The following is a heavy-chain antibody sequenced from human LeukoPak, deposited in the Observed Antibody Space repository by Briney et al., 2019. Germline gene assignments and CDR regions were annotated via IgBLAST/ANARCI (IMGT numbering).Heavy chain of an antibody. CDR2: MYYTGST. D-gene: IGHD3-3*01. V-gene: IGHV4-59*12. CDR1: GDSISSYY. CDR3: AREITIFGVMNWFDP. J-gene: IGHJ5*02. Sequence: SETLSLTCTVSGDSISSYYWSWIRQPPGKGLEWIGYMYYTGSTTYNPSLKSRVIMSVDTSKNQLSLKLSSVTAADTAVYYCAREITIFGVMNWFDPWGQGTLVTVSS.